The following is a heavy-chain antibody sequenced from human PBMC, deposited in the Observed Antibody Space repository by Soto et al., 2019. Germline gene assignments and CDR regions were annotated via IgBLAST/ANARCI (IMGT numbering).Heavy chain of an antibody. CDR3: ARVRGSTVAPGDDAFDI. CDR2: ISYDGSNK. Sequence: GGSLRLSCAASGFTFSSYAMHWVRQAPGKGLEWVAVISYDGSNKYYADSVKGRFTISRDNSKNTLYLQMNSLRAEDTAVYYCARVRGSTVAPGDDAFDIWGQGTMVTVSS. D-gene: IGHD2-21*01. V-gene: IGHV3-30-3*01. CDR1: GFTFSSYA. J-gene: IGHJ3*02.